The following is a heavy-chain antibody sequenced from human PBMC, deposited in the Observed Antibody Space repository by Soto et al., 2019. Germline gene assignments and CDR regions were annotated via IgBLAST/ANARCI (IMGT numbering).Heavy chain of an antibody. CDR1: GFTFSSFA. CDR3: ARSCYYYDRSGYYWRGFCYDS. Sequence: PGGSLRLSCAASGFTFSSFAMHWVRQAPGKGLEWVAVISYDGSEQYYADSVKGRFTISRDISKNTLYLQMNSLRPEDTAVYYCARSCYYYDRSGYYWRGFCYDSWGQGTQVTVSS. D-gene: IGHD3-22*01. V-gene: IGHV3-30*03. CDR2: ISYDGSEQ. J-gene: IGHJ4*02.